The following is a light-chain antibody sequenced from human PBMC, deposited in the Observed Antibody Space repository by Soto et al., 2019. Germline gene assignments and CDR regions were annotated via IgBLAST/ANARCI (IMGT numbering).Light chain of an antibody. Sequence: QSVLTQPPSASGTPGQRVTISCSGSSSNIGSNTVNWYQQFPGTAPKLLIYSNNQRPSGVPARFSGSKSGTSASLAISGLQSDDEADYYCAAWDDSLNGLVFGGGTKLTVL. CDR2: SNN. CDR1: SSNIGSNT. J-gene: IGLJ2*01. V-gene: IGLV1-44*01. CDR3: AAWDDSLNGLV.